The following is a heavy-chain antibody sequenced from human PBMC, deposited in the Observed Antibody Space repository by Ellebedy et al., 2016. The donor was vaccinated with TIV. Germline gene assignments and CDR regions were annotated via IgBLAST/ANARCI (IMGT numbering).Heavy chain of an antibody. CDR3: ARLQMTTTFNWFDP. CDR2: IKQDGSEK. J-gene: IGHJ5*02. Sequence: GGSQRLSXAASGFTFSSYWMSWVRQAPGKGLEWVANIKQDGSEKYYVDSVKGRFTISRDNAKNSLYLQMNSLRAEDTAVYYCARLQMTTTFNWFDPWGQGTLVTVSS. CDR1: GFTFSSYW. D-gene: IGHD4-17*01. V-gene: IGHV3-7*03.